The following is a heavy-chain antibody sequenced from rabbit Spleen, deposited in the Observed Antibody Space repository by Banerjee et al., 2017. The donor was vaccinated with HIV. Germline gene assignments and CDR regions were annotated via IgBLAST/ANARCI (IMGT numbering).Heavy chain of an antibody. CDR2: IDSFTGRP. J-gene: IGHJ4*01. V-gene: IGHV1S45*01. D-gene: IGHD3-1*01. CDR3: AREFPGVIGWNFNL. CDR1: GFSFSNGYV. Sequence: QEQLEESGGVLIQPEGSMPLTCKASGFSFSNGYVMCWGRQARGKGLEWIASIDSFTGRPVYATWVNGRFTISKAPWTTVTLHMTGLTAADTATYFCAREFPGVIGWNFNLWGPGTLVTVS.